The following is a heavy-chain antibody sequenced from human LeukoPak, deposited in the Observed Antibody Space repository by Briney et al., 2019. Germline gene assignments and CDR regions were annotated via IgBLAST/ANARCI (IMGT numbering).Heavy chain of an antibody. V-gene: IGHV3-53*01. J-gene: IGHJ4*02. CDR2: IYSGGNI. CDR1: GFTVSSTY. Sequence: GGSLRLSCAASGFTVSSTYMSWVRQAPGKGLEWVSVIYSGGNIYYIESVKGRFTISRDTPKNTLYLQMNSLRAEDTAVYYCARDVGAIGFDYWGQGTLVTVSS. D-gene: IGHD1-26*01. CDR3: ARDVGAIGFDY.